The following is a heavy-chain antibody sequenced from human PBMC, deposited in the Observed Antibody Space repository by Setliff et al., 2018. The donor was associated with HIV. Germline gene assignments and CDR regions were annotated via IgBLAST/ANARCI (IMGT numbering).Heavy chain of an antibody. Sequence: ASVKVSCKASGYTFTSYDINWVRQATGQGLEWMGWMNPNSGNTGYAQKFQGRVTITADKSTSTAYMELSSLRSEDTAVYYCARDRGVATPGDYYFDYWGQGTLVTVSS. V-gene: IGHV1-8*03. CDR2: MNPNSGNT. CDR3: ARDRGVATPGDYYFDY. CDR1: GYTFTSYD. D-gene: IGHD5-12*01. J-gene: IGHJ4*02.